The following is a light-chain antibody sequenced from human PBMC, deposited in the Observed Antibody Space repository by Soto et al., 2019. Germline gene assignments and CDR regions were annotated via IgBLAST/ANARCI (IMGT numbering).Light chain of an antibody. CDR3: QETYGTFGT. J-gene: IGKJ2*01. Sequence: DIQMTQSPSSLSASVRDRVTITCRASQSINKYLNWYQQKPGQAPKVLIYAASSLESGVTSRFSGSGPETEFSLTISSLQPQDFATYYCQETYGTFGTFGQGTKLEIK. CDR2: AAS. CDR1: QSINKY. V-gene: IGKV1-39*01.